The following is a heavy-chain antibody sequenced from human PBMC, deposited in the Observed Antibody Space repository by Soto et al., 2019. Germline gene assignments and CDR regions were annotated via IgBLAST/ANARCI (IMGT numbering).Heavy chain of an antibody. CDR1: GFTFSDYY. CDR3: ARAIYSYGPGYCSGGSCYYMDV. Sequence: GGSLRLSCAASGFTFSDYYMSWIRQAPGKGLEWVSYISSSGSIIYYADSVKGRFTISRDNAKNSLHLQMNSLRAEDTAVYYCARAIYSYGPGYCSGGSCYYMDVWGKGTTVTVSS. CDR2: ISSSGSII. V-gene: IGHV3-11*01. J-gene: IGHJ6*03. D-gene: IGHD2-15*01.